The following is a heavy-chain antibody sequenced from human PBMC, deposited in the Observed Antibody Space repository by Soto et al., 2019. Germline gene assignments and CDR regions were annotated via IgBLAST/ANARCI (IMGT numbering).Heavy chain of an antibody. V-gene: IGHV3-11*01. Sequence: GGSLRLSCAASGFIFSDYYMSWIRQAPGKGLEWLAYISRDGNAIFYADSVIGRFTVSRDNAKNSLFLQMDDLRAEDTAMFFCARGAEMSSLTKWFDPWGQGTLVTVSS. CDR1: GFIFSDYY. J-gene: IGHJ5*02. CDR3: ARGAEMSSLTKWFDP. CDR2: ISRDGNAI. D-gene: IGHD1-1*01.